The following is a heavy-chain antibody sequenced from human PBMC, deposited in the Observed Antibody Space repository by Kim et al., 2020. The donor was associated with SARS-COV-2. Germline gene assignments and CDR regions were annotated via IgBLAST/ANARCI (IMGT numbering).Heavy chain of an antibody. Sequence: GESLKISCKGSRYSFNSYWIGWVRQMPGKGLEWMGLIYPGDSDIRYSQTFKGQVTISADKSISTAYLQWSSLKASDTAFYFCARGAILADGTTSYFDYWGQGTLVTVSS. D-gene: IGHD5-12*01. CDR1: RYSFNSYW. CDR2: IYPGDSDI. CDR3: ARGAILADGTTSYFDY. V-gene: IGHV5-51*01. J-gene: IGHJ4*02.